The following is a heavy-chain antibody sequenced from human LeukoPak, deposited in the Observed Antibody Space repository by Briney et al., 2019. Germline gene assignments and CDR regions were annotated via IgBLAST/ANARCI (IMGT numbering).Heavy chain of an antibody. V-gene: IGHV1-69-2*01. J-gene: IGHJ4*02. CDR1: GYTFTDYY. CDR3: ATDRGCSSTSCYPSKFDY. Sequence: ATVKISCKVSGYTFTDYYMHWVQQAPGKGLEWMGLVDPEDGETIYAEKFQGRVTITADTSTDTAYMELSSLRSEDTAAYYCATDRGCSSTSCYPSKFDYWGQGTLVTVSS. D-gene: IGHD2-2*01. CDR2: VDPEDGET.